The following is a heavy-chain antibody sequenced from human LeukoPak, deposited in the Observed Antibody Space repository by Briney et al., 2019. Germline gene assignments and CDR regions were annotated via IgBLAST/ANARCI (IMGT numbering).Heavy chain of an antibody. CDR2: ISSSSSYI. Sequence: PGGSLRLSCAASGFTFSSYSMNWVRQAPGKGLEWVSSISSSSSYIYYADSVKGRFTISRDNAKNSLYLQMNSLRAEDTAVYYCARVSRSGSYAPDAFDIWGQGTMVTVSS. CDR1: GFTFSSYS. CDR3: ARVSRSGSYAPDAFDI. J-gene: IGHJ3*02. D-gene: IGHD1-26*01. V-gene: IGHV3-21*01.